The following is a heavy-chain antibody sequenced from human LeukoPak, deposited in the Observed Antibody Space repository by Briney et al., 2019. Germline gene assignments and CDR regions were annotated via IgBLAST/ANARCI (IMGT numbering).Heavy chain of an antibody. J-gene: IGHJ3*02. CDR1: GFTFTSSA. D-gene: IGHD3-9*01. CDR3: AALYYDILTGLGAFDI. V-gene: IGHV1-58*01. Sequence: SVKVSCKASGFTFTSSAVQWVRQARGQRREWIGWIVVGSGNTNYAQKFQERVTMTRDMSTSTAYMELSSLRSEDTAVYYCAALYYDILTGLGAFDIWGQGTMVTVSS. CDR2: IVVGSGNT.